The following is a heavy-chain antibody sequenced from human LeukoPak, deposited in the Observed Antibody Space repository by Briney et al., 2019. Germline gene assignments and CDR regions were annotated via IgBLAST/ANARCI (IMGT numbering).Heavy chain of an antibody. Sequence: GESLKISCKGSGYSFTSYWIGWVRQMPGKGLEWMGIIYPGDSDTRYSPSFQGQVTISADKSISTAYLQWSSLKASYTAMYYCARLFHDSSGYTRYFDYWGQGTLVTVSS. CDR2: IYPGDSDT. V-gene: IGHV5-51*01. J-gene: IGHJ4*02. D-gene: IGHD3-22*01. CDR1: GYSFTSYW. CDR3: ARLFHDSSGYTRYFDY.